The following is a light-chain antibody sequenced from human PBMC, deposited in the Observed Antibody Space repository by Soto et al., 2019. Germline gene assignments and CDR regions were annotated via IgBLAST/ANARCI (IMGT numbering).Light chain of an antibody. CDR1: SGDFATYNY. CDR3: SSFTGPTTLDV. V-gene: IGLV2-14*03. J-gene: IGLJ1*01. Sequence: QSALTQPASVSGSPGQSITISCTGTSGDFATYNYVSWYQKHPGKAPKLMIYGVSNRPSGISNRFSGSKSGNTAFLTISGLQPEDEADYYCSSFTGPTTLDVFGTGTKLTVL. CDR2: GVS.